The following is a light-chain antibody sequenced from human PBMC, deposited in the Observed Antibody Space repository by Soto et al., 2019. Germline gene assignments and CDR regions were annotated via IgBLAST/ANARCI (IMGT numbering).Light chain of an antibody. CDR2: DAS. V-gene: IGKV1-5*01. Sequence: DIPMTQSPSTLSASVGDRVTITCRASQSISNWLAWYQQKPGKAPNLLIDDASSLESGVPSRFSGSGSGTEFTLTISILQPDDFRTYYYQQYNILYTFGQGTKLEIK. CDR1: QSISNW. J-gene: IGKJ2*01. CDR3: QQYNILYT.